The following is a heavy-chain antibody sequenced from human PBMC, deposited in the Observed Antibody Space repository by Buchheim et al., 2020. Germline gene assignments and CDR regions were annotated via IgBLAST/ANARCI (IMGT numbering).Heavy chain of an antibody. J-gene: IGHJ4*02. CDR3: ARDQDWAFDY. Sequence: EVQLVESGGGLVQPGGSLRLSCVASALSFSTYSMDWVRQAPGKGLEWVSHINSGTTNIQYADSVKGQFTVSRDNAKNYLYLQMNSLRDEDTAVYYCARDQDWAFDYWGQGTL. D-gene: IGHD3/OR15-3a*01. CDR1: ALSFSTYS. CDR2: INSGTTNI. V-gene: IGHV3-48*02.